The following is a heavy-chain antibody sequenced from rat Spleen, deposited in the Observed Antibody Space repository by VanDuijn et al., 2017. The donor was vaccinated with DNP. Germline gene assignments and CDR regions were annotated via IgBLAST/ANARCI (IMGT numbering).Heavy chain of an antibody. Sequence: EVQLVESGGGLVQPGRSLKLSCAASGFTFSNYGMAWVRQAPKKGLEWVASIGYKGSGVYYGGSVKGRVTVSRNDTKNTLYLQMNSLTSEDTATYYCTTYYYDGSYYPHWFAYWGQGTLVTVSS. J-gene: IGHJ3*01. CDR2: IGYKGSGV. CDR1: GFTFSNYG. D-gene: IGHD1-12*02. V-gene: IGHV5-22*01. CDR3: TTYYYDGSYYPHWFAY.